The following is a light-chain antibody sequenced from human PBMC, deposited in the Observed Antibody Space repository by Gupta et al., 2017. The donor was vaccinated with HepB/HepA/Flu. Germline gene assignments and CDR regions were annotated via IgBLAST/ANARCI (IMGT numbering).Light chain of an antibody. CDR3: QQYDNLPYT. V-gene: IGKV1-33*01. CDR1: QDINNY. Sequence: QTTQSPSSLSAALGDRVTITCQASQDINNYLNEYQQKPGQAPKLLIYDASNLETGVPSRFSGSGSGTDFTFTISSLQPEDIATYYCQQYDNLPYTFGQGTKLEIK. CDR2: DAS. J-gene: IGKJ2*01.